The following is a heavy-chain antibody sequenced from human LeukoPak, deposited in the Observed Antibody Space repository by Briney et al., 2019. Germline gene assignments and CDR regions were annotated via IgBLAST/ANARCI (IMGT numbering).Heavy chain of an antibody. CDR3: ARARSSGSYYDAFDI. CDR1: GGTFSSYA. Sequence: SVKVSCKASGGTFSSYAIHWVRQAPGQGLEWMGGIIPIFGTANYAQKFQGRVTIIADESTSTAYMELSSLRSEDTAVYYCARARSSGSYYDAFDIWGQGTMVTVSS. CDR2: IIPIFGTA. J-gene: IGHJ3*02. V-gene: IGHV1-69*13. D-gene: IGHD1-26*01.